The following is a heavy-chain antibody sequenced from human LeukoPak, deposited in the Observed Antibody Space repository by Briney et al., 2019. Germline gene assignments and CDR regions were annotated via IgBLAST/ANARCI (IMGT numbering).Heavy chain of an antibody. J-gene: IGHJ5*02. CDR1: GFTLSSYG. V-gene: IGHV3-30*02. D-gene: IGHD2-2*01. CDR2: IRYDGSNK. CDR3: AKGEDIVVVPAAMLKWFDP. Sequence: GGSLRLSCAASGFTLSSYGMHWVRQAPGKGLEWVAFIRYDGSNKYYADSVKGRFTISRDNSKNTLYLQMNGLRAEDTAVYYCAKGEDIVVVPAAMLKWFDPWGQGTLVTVSS.